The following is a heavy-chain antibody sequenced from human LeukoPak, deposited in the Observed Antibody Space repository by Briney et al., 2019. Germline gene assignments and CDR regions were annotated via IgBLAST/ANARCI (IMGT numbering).Heavy chain of an antibody. Sequence: GESLKISCKGSGYSFTSYWIGWVRQMPGKGLEWMGIIYPADSDTRYSPSFQGQVTISADKSISTVYLQWSSLKASDTAMYYCARHYYGSGSSGQNDYWGQGTLVTVSS. D-gene: IGHD3-10*01. CDR3: ARHYYGSGSSGQNDY. V-gene: IGHV5-51*01. CDR1: GYSFTSYW. CDR2: IYPADSDT. J-gene: IGHJ4*02.